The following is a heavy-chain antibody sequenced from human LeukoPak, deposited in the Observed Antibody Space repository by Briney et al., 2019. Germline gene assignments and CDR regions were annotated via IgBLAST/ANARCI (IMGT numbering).Heavy chain of an antibody. J-gene: IGHJ5*02. CDR3: ARGMGRAAAGDRWFDP. D-gene: IGHD6-13*01. CDR2: INHSGST. V-gene: IGHV4-34*01. CDR1: GGSFSGYY. Sequence: SETLSLTCAVYGGSFSGYYWSWIRQPPGKGLEWIGEINHSGSTNYNPSLKSRVTISVDTSKNQYSLKLSSVTAADTAVYYCARGMGRAAAGDRWFDPWGQGTLVTVSS.